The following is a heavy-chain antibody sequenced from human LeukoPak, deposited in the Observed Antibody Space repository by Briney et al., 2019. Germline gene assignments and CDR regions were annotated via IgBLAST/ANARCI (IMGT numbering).Heavy chain of an antibody. CDR1: GGSISSYY. D-gene: IGHD1-26*01. CDR3: ARGDSGRYYVFDY. Sequence: PSETLSLTCTVSGGSISSYYWSWIRQPPGKGLEWIGYIYYSGSTNYNPSLKSRVTISVDTSKNQFSLKLSSVTAADTAVYYCARGDSGRYYVFDYWGQGTLVTVSS. J-gene: IGHJ4*02. CDR2: IYYSGST. V-gene: IGHV4-59*01.